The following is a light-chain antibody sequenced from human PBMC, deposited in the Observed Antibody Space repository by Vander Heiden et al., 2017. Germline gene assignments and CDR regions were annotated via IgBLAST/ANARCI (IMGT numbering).Light chain of an antibody. CDR3: QQYHSYTWA. CDR1: QTISPW. V-gene: IGKV1-5*03. J-gene: IGKJ1*01. CDR2: KVS. Sequence: IELTPSPSTLSASVGDRVSITCRASQTISPWLAWYQQKPGKAPNLLIYKVSTLQSGVPARFSGSGSGTEFTLTISSLQPDDFATYYCQQYHSYTWAFGQGTKVDI.